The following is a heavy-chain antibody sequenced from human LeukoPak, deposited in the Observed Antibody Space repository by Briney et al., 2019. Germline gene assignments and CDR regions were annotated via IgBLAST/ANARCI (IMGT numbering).Heavy chain of an antibody. Sequence: ASVKVSCKASGYTFTGYYMHWVRQAPGQGLEWMGWINPNSGGTNYAQKFQGRVTMTRDTSISTAYMELSRLRSDDTAVYYCARDSGMSSSWYAGYWGQGTLVTVSS. D-gene: IGHD6-13*01. V-gene: IGHV1-2*02. CDR2: INPNSGGT. CDR1: GYTFTGYY. CDR3: ARDSGMSSSWYAGY. J-gene: IGHJ4*02.